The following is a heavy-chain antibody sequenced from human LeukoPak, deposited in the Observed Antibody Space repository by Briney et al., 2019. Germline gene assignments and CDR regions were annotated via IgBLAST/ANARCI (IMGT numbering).Heavy chain of an antibody. D-gene: IGHD3-10*01. CDR2: FDPEDGET. V-gene: IGHV1-24*01. Sequence: ASVTVSCKVSGYTLTELSMHWVRQAPGKGLEWMGGFDPEDGETIYAQKFQGRVTMTEDTSTDTAYMELSSLRSLDTAVYYCATTYLRYYYGSGSYFDLWGRGTLVTVSS. J-gene: IGHJ2*01. CDR3: ATTYLRYYYGSGSYFDL. CDR1: GYTLTELS.